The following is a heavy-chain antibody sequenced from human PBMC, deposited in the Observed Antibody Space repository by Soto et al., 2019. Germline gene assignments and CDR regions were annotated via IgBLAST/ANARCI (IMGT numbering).Heavy chain of an antibody. Sequence: ALVKVSCKASGYTFNTNYMHWVRQAPGQGLEWMGIINPSGGSTSYAQKFQGRVTMTRDTSTSTVYLELSSLRSEDTAVYYCAGGNDAFDIWGQGTMVTVSS. D-gene: IGHD3-16*01. CDR3: AGGNDAFDI. V-gene: IGHV1-46*02. J-gene: IGHJ3*02. CDR2: INPSGGST. CDR1: GYTFNTNY.